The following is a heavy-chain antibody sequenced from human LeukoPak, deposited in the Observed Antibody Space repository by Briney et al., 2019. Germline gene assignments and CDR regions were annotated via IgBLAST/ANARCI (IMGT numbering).Heavy chain of an antibody. Sequence: GRSLRLSCVASGFTFDDYAMHWVRQAPGKGLEWVSGISWNSGSIGYGDSVKGRFTISRDNAKNSLYLQMNSLRAEDTALYYCAKAVYGSGISAKYYYYGMDVWGQGTTVTVSS. CDR2: ISWNSGSI. CDR1: GFTFDDYA. V-gene: IGHV3-9*01. CDR3: AKAVYGSGISAKYYYYGMDV. D-gene: IGHD3-10*01. J-gene: IGHJ6*02.